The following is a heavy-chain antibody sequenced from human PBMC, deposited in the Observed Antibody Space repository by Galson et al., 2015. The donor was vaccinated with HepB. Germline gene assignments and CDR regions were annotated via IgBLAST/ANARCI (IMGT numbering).Heavy chain of an antibody. Sequence: SLRLSCAGSGFNFNDYYISWIRQAPGKGLEWLSYISERSTYKNYVGSVKGRFTISRDNARNSVYLQMNSLTAEDTAVYYCARDCGIGATACDAFDIWGQGTMVTVSA. D-gene: IGHD2-21*02. CDR1: GFNFNDYY. CDR3: ARDCGIGATACDAFDI. V-gene: IGHV3-11*05. J-gene: IGHJ3*02. CDR2: ISERSTYK.